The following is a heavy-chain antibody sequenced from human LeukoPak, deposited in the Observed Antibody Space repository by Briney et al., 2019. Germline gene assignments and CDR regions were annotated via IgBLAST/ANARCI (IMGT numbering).Heavy chain of an antibody. Sequence: PSHTLSLTLTIAGGSISLYYRNWIRQPAGKGLEWIGRIFTSGITNYNPSLKSRVTMSVDTSKAQFSLNLSSVTAADTAVYYCARESSGSYYNPLGYMDVWGKGTTVTVSS. CDR3: ARESSGSYYNPLGYMDV. CDR2: IFTSGIT. D-gene: IGHD3-10*01. CDR1: GGSISLYY. V-gene: IGHV4-4*07. J-gene: IGHJ6*03.